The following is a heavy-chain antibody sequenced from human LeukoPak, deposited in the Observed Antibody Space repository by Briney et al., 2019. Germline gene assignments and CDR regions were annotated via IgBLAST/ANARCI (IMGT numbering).Heavy chain of an antibody. D-gene: IGHD2/OR15-2a*01. V-gene: IGHV3-30-3*01. CDR2: ISYDGSNK. Sequence: GGSLRLSCAASGFTFSSHAMHWARQAPGKVLEWVAVISYDGSNKYFADSVKGRFTISRDNSKNTLYPEMNSLRAEDTAVYYCASFPDFDYWGQGTLVTVSS. CDR1: GFTFSSHA. J-gene: IGHJ4*02. CDR3: ASFPDFDY.